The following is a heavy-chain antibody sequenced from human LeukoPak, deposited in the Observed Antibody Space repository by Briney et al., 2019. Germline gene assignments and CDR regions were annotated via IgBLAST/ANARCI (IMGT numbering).Heavy chain of an antibody. Sequence: SVKVSCKASGYTFTSYGISWVRQAPGQGLEWMGGTIPIFGTANYAQKFQGRVTITADKSTSTAYMELSSLRSEDTAVYYCAGDCGGDCGTGSAAHWGQGTLVTVSS. D-gene: IGHD2-21*02. J-gene: IGHJ4*02. V-gene: IGHV1-69*06. CDR3: AGDCGGDCGTGSAAH. CDR1: GYTFTSYG. CDR2: TIPIFGTA.